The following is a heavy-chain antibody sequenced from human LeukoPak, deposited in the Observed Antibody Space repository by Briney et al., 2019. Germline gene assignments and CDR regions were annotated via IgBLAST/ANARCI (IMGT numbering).Heavy chain of an antibody. CDR3: ARDVGATGTTYYYYGMGV. CDR2: ISAYNGNT. Sequence: VASVKVSCKASGYTFTSYGISWVRQAPGQGLEWMGWISAYNGNTNYAQKLQGRVTMTTDTSTSTAYMELRSLRSDDTAVYYCARDVGATGTTYYYYGMGVWGQGTTVTVSS. J-gene: IGHJ6*02. D-gene: IGHD1-26*01. V-gene: IGHV1-18*01. CDR1: GYTFTSYG.